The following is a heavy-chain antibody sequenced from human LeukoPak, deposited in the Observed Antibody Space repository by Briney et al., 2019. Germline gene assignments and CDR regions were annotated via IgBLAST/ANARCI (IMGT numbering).Heavy chain of an antibody. J-gene: IGHJ4*02. CDR2: ISHSVSS. CDR3: ARVSPRGDYGDYIFDF. Sequence: KPSETLSLTCAVYGGSFSGYYWSWIRQPPGKRLEWIGEISHSVSSNYNPSLKSRLTLTLDTSNNHFSLNLTSVTAADTAVYYCARVSPRGDYGDYIFDFWGQGTLVTVSS. V-gene: IGHV4-34*01. CDR1: GGSFSGYY. D-gene: IGHD4-17*01.